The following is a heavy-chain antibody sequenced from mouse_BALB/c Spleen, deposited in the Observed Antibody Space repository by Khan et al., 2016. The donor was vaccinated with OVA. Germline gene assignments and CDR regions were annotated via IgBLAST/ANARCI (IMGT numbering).Heavy chain of an antibody. D-gene: IGHD2-10*01. V-gene: IGHV2-6-1*01. CDR3: ARQPYYHYNVMDY. Sequence: QMQLEESGPGLVAPSQSLSITCTISGFSLTNYGVHWVRQPPGKGLEWLVLMWSDGSTTYNSALKSRLTISKDNSKSQVFLKMNRHQTDDTAMYFCARQPYYHYNVMDYWGQGTSVTVSS. CDR1: GFSLTNYG. CDR2: MWSDGST. J-gene: IGHJ4*01.